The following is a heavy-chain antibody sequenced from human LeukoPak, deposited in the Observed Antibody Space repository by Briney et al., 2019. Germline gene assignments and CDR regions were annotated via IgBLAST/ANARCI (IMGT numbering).Heavy chain of an antibody. V-gene: IGHV3-53*01. Sequence: GGSLRLSCAASGFTVSRNYMSWVRQAPGQGLEWVSVIYSGGSTYYADSVKGRFTISRDNSKNTLYLQMNSLRAEDTAVYYCARTSSSWPRYAFDLWGQGTMVTVYS. CDR2: IYSGGST. J-gene: IGHJ3*01. CDR3: ARTSSSWPRYAFDL. CDR1: GFTVSRNY. D-gene: IGHD6-13*01.